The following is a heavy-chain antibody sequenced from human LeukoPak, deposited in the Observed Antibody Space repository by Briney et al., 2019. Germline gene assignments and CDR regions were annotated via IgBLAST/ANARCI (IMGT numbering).Heavy chain of an antibody. J-gene: IGHJ4*02. D-gene: IGHD2-2*02. CDR1: GFTFSTYW. Sequence: GGSLRLSCAASGFTFSTYWMSWVRQAPGKGLEWVANIKEDGSEKYYVDSVKGRFTISRDNAKNSLYLQMNSLRVEDTAVYYCARDPLVYMWGQGSLVTVSS. CDR3: ARDPLVYM. V-gene: IGHV3-7*01. CDR2: IKEDGSEK.